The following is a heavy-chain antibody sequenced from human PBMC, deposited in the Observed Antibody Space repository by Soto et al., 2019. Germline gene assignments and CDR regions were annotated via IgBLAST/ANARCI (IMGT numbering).Heavy chain of an antibody. CDR3: ARDDIPGRAVATYGMDV. Sequence: QVQLVESGGGVVQPGRSLRLSCAASGFIFSNFGMHWVRQAPGKGLEWVAVIWYDGSNEYYADSVKGRFTISKDNSKNTLCRQMNSLRAEDTAVYYCARDDIPGRAVATYGMDVWGQGTTVTVSS. CDR1: GFIFSNFG. V-gene: IGHV3-33*01. D-gene: IGHD6-19*01. CDR2: IWYDGSNE. J-gene: IGHJ6*02.